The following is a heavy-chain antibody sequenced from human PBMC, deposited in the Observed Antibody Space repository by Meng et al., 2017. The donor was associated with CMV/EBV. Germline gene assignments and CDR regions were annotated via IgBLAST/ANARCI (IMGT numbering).Heavy chain of an antibody. CDR2: IYPGDSDN. D-gene: IGHD1-7*01. CDR1: GYSFTSYW. Sequence: GESLKISCKGSGYSFTSYWIGWVRQMPGKGLEWMGIIYPGDSDNRYSPSFQGQVTISADKSISTAYLQWSSLKASDTAMYYCARLYTWNYGPDAFDVWGQGTMVTVSS. V-gene: IGHV5-51*01. CDR3: ARLYTWNYGPDAFDV. J-gene: IGHJ3*01.